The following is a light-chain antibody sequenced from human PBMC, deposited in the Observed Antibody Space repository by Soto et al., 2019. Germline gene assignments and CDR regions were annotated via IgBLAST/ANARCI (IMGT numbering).Light chain of an antibody. Sequence: QSVLTQPPSASGTPGQSITISCSGSSSNIGSNSVNWYQQPPGTAPKLLIYNNNQRPSGVPDRFSGSKSGTSASLAISGLQSEDESDYYCAAWDDSLDGPIFGTGTKVTVL. V-gene: IGLV1-44*01. CDR2: NNN. CDR1: SSNIGSNS. CDR3: AAWDDSLDGPI. J-gene: IGLJ1*01.